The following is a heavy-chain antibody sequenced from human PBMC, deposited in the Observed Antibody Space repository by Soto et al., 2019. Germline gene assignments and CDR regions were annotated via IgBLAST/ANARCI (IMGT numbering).Heavy chain of an antibody. CDR1: GGSISSGGYY. J-gene: IGHJ6*02. CDR2: IYYSGST. CDR3: ARDSLGYCSSTSFYGMDV. Sequence: PSETLSLTCTVSGGSISSGGYYWSWIRQHPGKGLEWIGYIYYSGSTYYNPSLKSRVTISVDTSKNQFSLKLSSVTAADTAVYYCARDSLGYCSSTSFYGMDVWGQGTTVTVSS. D-gene: IGHD2-2*01. V-gene: IGHV4-31*03.